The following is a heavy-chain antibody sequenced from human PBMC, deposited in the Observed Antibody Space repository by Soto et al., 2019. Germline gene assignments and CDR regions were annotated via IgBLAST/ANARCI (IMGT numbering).Heavy chain of an antibody. D-gene: IGHD3-22*01. CDR1: GFTCSGFS. Sequence: GGSLRLSCAASGFTCSGFSMHWERQSPGKGLEWVSSVTSTPSSMFYADSVKGRFTISRDDAKDSLFLQMNSLRADDTAVYYCASEADFASSGYVLDYWGLGSLVTLSS. CDR3: ASEADFASSGYVLDY. V-gene: IGHV3-21*01. J-gene: IGHJ4*02. CDR2: VTSTPSSM.